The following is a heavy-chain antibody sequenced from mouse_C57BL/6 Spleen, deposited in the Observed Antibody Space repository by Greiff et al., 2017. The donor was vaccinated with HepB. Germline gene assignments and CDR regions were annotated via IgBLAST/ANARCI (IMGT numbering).Heavy chain of an antibody. V-gene: IGHV5-17*01. CDR2: ISSGSSTI. D-gene: IGHD1-1*01. CDR3: AITTVVPFAY. Sequence: EVKLMESGGGLVKPGGSLKLSCAASGFTFSDYGMHWVRQAPEKGLEWVAYISSGSSTIYYADTVKGRFTISRDNAKNTLFLQMTSLRSEDTAMYYCAITTVVPFAYWGQGTLVTVSA. J-gene: IGHJ3*01. CDR1: GFTFSDYG.